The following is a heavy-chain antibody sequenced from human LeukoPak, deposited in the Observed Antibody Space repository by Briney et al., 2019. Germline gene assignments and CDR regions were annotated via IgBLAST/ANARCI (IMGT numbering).Heavy chain of an antibody. CDR2: INPNSGGT. D-gene: IGHD6-19*01. V-gene: IGHV1-2*02. Sequence: ASVKVSCKASGYTFTGYYMHWVRQAPGQGLEWMGWINPNSGGTNYAQKFQGRVTMTRDTSINTAYMELSRLRSDDTAVYYCATSHSSGWPFPQGNYFDYWGQGTLVTVSS. J-gene: IGHJ4*02. CDR1: GYTFTGYY. CDR3: ATSHSSGWPFPQGNYFDY.